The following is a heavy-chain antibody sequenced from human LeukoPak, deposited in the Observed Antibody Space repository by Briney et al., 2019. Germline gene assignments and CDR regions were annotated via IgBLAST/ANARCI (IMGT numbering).Heavy chain of an antibody. CDR1: GFTFSSYE. V-gene: IGHV3-48*03. D-gene: IGHD3-10*01. Sequence: GGSLRLSCAASGFTFSSYEMNWVRQAPGKGLEWVSYTSTRGATISYADSVKGRFTSSRDNAKNSLYLQMNNLRAEDTAVYYCARRVRLPDYYGSGGKGYYGMDVWGKGTTVTVSS. CDR2: TSTRGATI. J-gene: IGHJ6*04. CDR3: ARRVRLPDYYGSGGKGYYGMDV.